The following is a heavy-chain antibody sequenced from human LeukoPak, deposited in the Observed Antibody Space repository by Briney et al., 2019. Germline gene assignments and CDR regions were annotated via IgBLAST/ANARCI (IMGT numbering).Heavy chain of an antibody. V-gene: IGHV3-21*01. CDR2: ISSSSSYI. Sequence: PGGSLRLSCAASGFTFSSYSTNWVRQAPGEGLEWVSSISSSSSYIYYADSVKGRFTISRDNAKNSLYLQMNSLRAEDTAVYYCARDPDGYKLDYWGQGTLVTVSS. CDR3: ARDPDGYKLDY. CDR1: GFTFSSYS. D-gene: IGHD5-24*01. J-gene: IGHJ4*02.